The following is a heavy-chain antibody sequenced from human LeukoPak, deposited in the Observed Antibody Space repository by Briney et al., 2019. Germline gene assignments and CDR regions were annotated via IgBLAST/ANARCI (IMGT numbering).Heavy chain of an antibody. CDR2: INHSGST. CDR1: GGSISSSNW. J-gene: IGHJ4*02. CDR3: ARQDYYFDY. Sequence: SGTLSLTCAVSGGSISSSNWWSWVRQPPGKGLEWIGEINHSGSTNYNPSLKSRVTISVDTSKNQFSLKLSSVTAADTAVYYCARQDYYFDYWGQGTLVTVSS. D-gene: IGHD2-15*01. V-gene: IGHV4-4*02.